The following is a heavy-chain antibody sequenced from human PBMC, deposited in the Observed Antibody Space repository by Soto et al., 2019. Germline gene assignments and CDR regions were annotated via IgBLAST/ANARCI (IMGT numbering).Heavy chain of an antibody. J-gene: IGHJ5*02. CDR1: GFSFTTYG. CDR2: ISSTGLYT. D-gene: IGHD3-22*01. Sequence: GGSLRLSCAASGFSFTTYGMSRVRQAPGKGLEWVSDISSTGLYTYLADSVKGRFTISRDNSKNTLYLQMNSLRVDDTAVYFCTKSWLFEKNWFDPWGQGTLVTVSS. V-gene: IGHV3-23*01. CDR3: TKSWLFEKNWFDP.